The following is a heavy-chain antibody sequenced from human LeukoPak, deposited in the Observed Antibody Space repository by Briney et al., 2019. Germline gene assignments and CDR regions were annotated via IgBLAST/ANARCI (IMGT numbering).Heavy chain of an antibody. Sequence: ASVKVSCKTSGYTFTRYGISWVRQAPGQGLEWMGWISPYNDNTNYAQKFQGRVTITTDTSTSTAYMELRSLRSDDTAVYYCARAGYCSGGSCQKGGAFDIWGQGTMVTVSS. CDR2: ISPYNDNT. CDR3: ARAGYCSGGSCQKGGAFDI. CDR1: GYTFTRYG. V-gene: IGHV1-18*01. D-gene: IGHD2-15*01. J-gene: IGHJ3*02.